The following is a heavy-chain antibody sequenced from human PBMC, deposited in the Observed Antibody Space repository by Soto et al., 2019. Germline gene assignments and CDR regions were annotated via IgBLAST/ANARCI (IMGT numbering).Heavy chain of an antibody. CDR3: ARGGHVVVVPAALDY. Sequence: QVQLMQSGAEVKKPGASVKVSCKASGDTFTDYYIHWVRQAPGQGLEWMGTVNPSGGHTTYAQHFLGRVTMPTDTSTSTLYMELTSLTSDDTAIYYCARGGHVVVVPAALDYWGQGTLVTVSS. J-gene: IGHJ4*02. CDR1: GDTFTDYY. CDR2: VNPSGGHT. D-gene: IGHD2-21*02. V-gene: IGHV1-46*01.